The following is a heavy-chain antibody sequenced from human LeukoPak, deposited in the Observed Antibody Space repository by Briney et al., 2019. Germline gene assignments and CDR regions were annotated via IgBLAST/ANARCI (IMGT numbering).Heavy chain of an antibody. V-gene: IGHV1-3*01. CDR3: ASINWNDPVW. Sequence: GASVKVSCKASGYTFTSYAMHWVRQAPGQRLEWMGWINAGSGNTKYSQKFQGRVTITRDTSASTAYMELSSLRSEDTAVYYCASINWNDPVWWGQGTLVTVSS. CDR1: GYTFTSYA. CDR2: INAGSGNT. D-gene: IGHD1-1*01. J-gene: IGHJ4*02.